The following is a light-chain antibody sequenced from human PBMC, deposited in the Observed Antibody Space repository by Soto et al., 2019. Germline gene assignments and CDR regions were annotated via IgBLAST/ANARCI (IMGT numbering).Light chain of an antibody. CDR2: GAS. Sequence: EIVMTQSPATLSVSPGERSTLSCMAIQSVSIKLAWYQQKPGQAPRLLIYGASSRATGIPERFSGSGSGTDFTLTISSLEPEDFEVYYCQQRSNWPITFGQGTRLEIK. CDR3: QQRSNWPIT. V-gene: IGKV3-11*01. CDR1: QSVSIK. J-gene: IGKJ5*01.